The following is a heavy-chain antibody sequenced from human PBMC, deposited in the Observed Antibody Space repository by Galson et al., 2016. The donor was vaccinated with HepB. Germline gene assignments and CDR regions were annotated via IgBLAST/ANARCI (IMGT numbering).Heavy chain of an antibody. J-gene: IGHJ4*02. D-gene: IGHD3-10*01. CDR3: ARVLGGGSVSRALNY. Sequence: SLRLSCAASGFTFGDYYMSWIRQAPGKGLAWVSYISTRLGYTNYAESVKGRFTVSRDNAKQSVYLQMNRLRADDTAVYYCARVLGGGSVSRALNYWGQGTLVSVSS. CDR1: GFTFGDYY. CDR2: ISTRLGYT. V-gene: IGHV3-11*06.